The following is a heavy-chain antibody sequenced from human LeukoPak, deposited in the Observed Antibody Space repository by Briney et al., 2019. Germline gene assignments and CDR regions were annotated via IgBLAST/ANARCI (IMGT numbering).Heavy chain of an antibody. CDR3: ARDHYHKIHSVMVTAPDY. CDR1: GYTFINYY. D-gene: IGHD2-21*02. J-gene: IGHJ4*02. Sequence: ASVKVSCKASGYTFINYYIHWVRQAPGQGLEWMGIINPTGGSTSYAQKFQGRVTMTRDTSTSTVYMELRSLRSEDTAVYYCARDHYHKIHSVMVTAPDYWGQGTLVIVSS. V-gene: IGHV1-46*01. CDR2: INPTGGST.